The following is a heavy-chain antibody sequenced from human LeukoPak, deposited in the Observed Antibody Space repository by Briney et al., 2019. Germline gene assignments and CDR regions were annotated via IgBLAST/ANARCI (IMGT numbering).Heavy chain of an antibody. J-gene: IGHJ5*02. Sequence: ASVKVSCKASGYTFTSYGISWVRQAPGQGREWMGWISAYNGNTNYAQKLQGRVTMTTDTSTSTAYMELRSLRSDDTAVYYCARAITMIVVELNWFDPWGQGTLVTVSS. V-gene: IGHV1-18*01. CDR3: ARAITMIVVELNWFDP. D-gene: IGHD3-22*01. CDR2: ISAYNGNT. CDR1: GYTFTSYG.